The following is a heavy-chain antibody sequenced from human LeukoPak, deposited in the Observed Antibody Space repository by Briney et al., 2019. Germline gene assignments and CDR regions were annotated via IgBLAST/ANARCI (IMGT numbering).Heavy chain of an antibody. D-gene: IGHD3-10*01. J-gene: IGHJ5*02. CDR1: GYSINSAYY. CDR2: MYHSGIT. Sequence: PSETLSLTCAVSGYSINSAYYWGWIRQPPGKGLEWIGSMYHSGITYYNPSLKSRVTISVGTSKNQFSLKLNSVTAADTAVYYCARLTPGKNWFDPWGQGTLVTVSS. V-gene: IGHV4-38-2*01. CDR3: ARLTPGKNWFDP.